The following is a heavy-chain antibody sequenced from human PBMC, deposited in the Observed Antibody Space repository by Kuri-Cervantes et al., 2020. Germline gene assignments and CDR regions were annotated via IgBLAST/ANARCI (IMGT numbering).Heavy chain of an antibody. CDR1: RFIFSDYY. D-gene: IGHD2-15*01. J-gene: IGHJ5*02. V-gene: IGHV3-11*04. CDR2: ISSSGNTI. CDR3: ARVVVVAATSNWFDP. Sequence: GGSLRLSCAASRFIFSDYYMSWIRQAPGKGLQWVSYISSSGNTIYYADSVRGRFTISRDNAKNSLYLQMNSLRAEDTAVYYCARVVVVAATSNWFDPWGQGTLVTVSS.